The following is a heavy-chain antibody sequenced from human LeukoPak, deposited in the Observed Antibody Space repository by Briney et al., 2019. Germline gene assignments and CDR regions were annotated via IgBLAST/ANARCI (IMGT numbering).Heavy chain of an antibody. CDR3: ARLQQLVLNYYYGMDV. J-gene: IGHJ6*02. D-gene: IGHD6-13*01. CDR1: GDSLSRNSAA. Sequence: SQTLSLTRVLSGDSLSRNSAAWNWTRHSPSRGLEWLGRKYYRSKWNNDYAVSVKSRITINPDTYKNQFSLQLNAVTPEDTAVYYCARLQQLVLNYYYGMDVWGQGTTVTVS. CDR2: KYYRSKWNN. V-gene: IGHV6-1*01.